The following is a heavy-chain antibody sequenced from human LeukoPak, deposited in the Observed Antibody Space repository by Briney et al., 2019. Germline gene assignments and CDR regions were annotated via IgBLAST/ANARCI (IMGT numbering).Heavy chain of an antibody. D-gene: IGHD2-15*01. CDR3: ARDWSDCSGGSCYFNWFDP. J-gene: IGHJ5*02. Sequence: SETLSLTCTVSGGSISSYYWSWIRQPPGKGLEWIGYIYYSGGTNYNPSLKSRVTISVDTSKNQFSLKLSSVTAADTAVYYCARDWSDCSGGSCYFNWFDPWGQGTLVTVSS. V-gene: IGHV4-59*01. CDR2: IYYSGGT. CDR1: GGSISSYY.